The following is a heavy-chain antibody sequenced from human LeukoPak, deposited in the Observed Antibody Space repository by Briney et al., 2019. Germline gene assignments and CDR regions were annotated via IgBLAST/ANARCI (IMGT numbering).Heavy chain of an antibody. Sequence: GGSLRLSCAASGFDLSTYEMNWVRQAPGKGLEWIADITISGHTKNYADSVRGRFTISRDNARTSLYLQMNSLRVEDTGVYYCARGDPHADLWGQGTLVTVSS. CDR1: GFDLSTYE. CDR3: ARGDPHADL. J-gene: IGHJ5*02. CDR2: ITISGHTK. V-gene: IGHV3-48*03.